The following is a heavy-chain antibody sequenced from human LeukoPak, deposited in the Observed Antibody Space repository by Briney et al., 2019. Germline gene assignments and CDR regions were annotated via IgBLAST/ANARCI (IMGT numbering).Heavy chain of an antibody. CDR1: GFTFSGFW. J-gene: IGHJ3*01. Sequence: GGSLRLSCAVSGFTFSGFWMSWSRQAPGKGLEWVASINSDGSEGYYADVVKGRFTISRDNAKNSLYLQINSLRAEDTAVYYCARSSYSSSSSVWGQGSMVTVSS. V-gene: IGHV3-7*03. CDR3: ARSSYSSSSSV. D-gene: IGHD6-6*01. CDR2: INSDGSEG.